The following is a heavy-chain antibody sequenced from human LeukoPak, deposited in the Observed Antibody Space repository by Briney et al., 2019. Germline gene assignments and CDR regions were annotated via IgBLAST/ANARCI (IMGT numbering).Heavy chain of an antibody. CDR1: RGSIRSTSHY. Sequence: PSDTLSLTCSVSRGSIRSTSHYWGWIRQPPGKGLEWIGEINHSGSTNYNPSLKSRVTISVDTSKNQFSLKLSSVTAADTAVYYCARGGPEAAAGRDNGEAERDYWGQGTLVTVSS. CDR3: ARGGPEAAAGRDNGEAERDY. CDR2: INHSGST. D-gene: IGHD6-13*01. V-gene: IGHV4-39*07. J-gene: IGHJ4*02.